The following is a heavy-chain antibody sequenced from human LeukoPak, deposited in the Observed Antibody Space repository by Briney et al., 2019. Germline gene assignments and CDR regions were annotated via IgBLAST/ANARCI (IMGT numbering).Heavy chain of an antibody. CDR2: ISSSGSTI. Sequence: PGGSLRLSCAASGFTFSDYYMSWIRQAPGKGLEWVSYISSSGSTIYYADSVKGRFTISRDNAKNSLYLQMNSLRAEDTAVYYCARDRMVSLYYYYYMDVWGKGTTVTISS. V-gene: IGHV3-11*01. J-gene: IGHJ6*03. CDR1: GFTFSDYY. D-gene: IGHD3-10*01. CDR3: ARDRMVSLYYYYYMDV.